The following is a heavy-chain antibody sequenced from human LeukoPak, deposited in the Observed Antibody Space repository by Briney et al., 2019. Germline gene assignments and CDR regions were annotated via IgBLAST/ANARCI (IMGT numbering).Heavy chain of an antibody. Sequence: PGGSLRLSCAASGFTFSSYKMNWVRQAPGKGLEWVSYISSSCSTIYYADSVKGRFSISRDNAKNSLYLQMNSLRAEDTAVYYCARAGVRRGFGVVIYFDYWGQGTLVTVSS. J-gene: IGHJ4*02. CDR1: GFTFSSYK. CDR3: ARAGVRRGFGVVIYFDY. D-gene: IGHD3-3*01. V-gene: IGHV3-48*03. CDR2: ISSSCSTI.